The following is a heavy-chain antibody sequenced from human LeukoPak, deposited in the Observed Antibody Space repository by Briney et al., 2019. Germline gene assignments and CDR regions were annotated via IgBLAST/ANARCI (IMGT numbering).Heavy chain of an antibody. D-gene: IGHD4-17*01. V-gene: IGHV4-34*01. CDR3: VRGPDYAKVGY. CDR2: INHSGIS. CDR1: GGSFSHSY. J-gene: IGHJ4*02. Sequence: PSETLSLTCAVYGGSFSHSYWNWVRQPPGKGLEWIGEINHSGISDYNPSLSSRVTMSQDTSKNHFSLKLASVTAADTAVYYCVRGPDYAKVGYWGQGTPVTVSS.